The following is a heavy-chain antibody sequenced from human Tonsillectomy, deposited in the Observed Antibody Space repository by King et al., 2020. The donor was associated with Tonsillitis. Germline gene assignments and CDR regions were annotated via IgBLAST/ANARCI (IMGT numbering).Heavy chain of an antibody. CDR2: ISHSGST. CDR1: GGSFSDYY. J-gene: IGHJ4*02. CDR3: ARGKYDFWSGFPDYFDY. V-gene: IGHV4-34*01. D-gene: IGHD3-3*01. Sequence: VQLQQWGAGLLKPSETLSLTCAVYGGSFSDYYWGWIRQPPGQGLEWSGEISHSGSTNYKPSLKSRVTISLDTSKNQFSLKLTSVTAADTAVYYCARGKYDFWSGFPDYFDYWGRGTPVTVSS.